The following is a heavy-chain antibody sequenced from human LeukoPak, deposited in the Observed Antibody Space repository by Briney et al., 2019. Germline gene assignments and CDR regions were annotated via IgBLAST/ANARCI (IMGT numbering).Heavy chain of an antibody. Sequence: ASVKVSCKASGGTFSSYDINWVRQATGQGLEWMGWMNPNSGRTGYAQNFQGRITITRNTSISTAYMELSSLRSEDTAVYYCTRETSSRYFDYWGQGTLVTVSS. CDR2: MNPNSGRT. CDR3: TRETSSRYFDY. CDR1: GGTFSSYD. V-gene: IGHV1-8*03. J-gene: IGHJ4*02.